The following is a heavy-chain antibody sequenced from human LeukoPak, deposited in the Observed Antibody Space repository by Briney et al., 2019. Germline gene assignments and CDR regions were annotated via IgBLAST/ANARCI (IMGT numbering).Heavy chain of an antibody. CDR3: ARGKMGATFSSALDY. CDR2: IYHSGST. V-gene: IGHV4-34*01. D-gene: IGHD1-26*01. Sequence: SETLSLTCAVYGGSFSGYYWSWIRQPPGKGLEWIGSIYHSGSTYYNPSLKSRVTISVDTSKNQFSLKLSSVTAADTAVYYCARGKMGATFSSALDYWGQGTLVTVSS. CDR1: GGSFSGYY. J-gene: IGHJ4*02.